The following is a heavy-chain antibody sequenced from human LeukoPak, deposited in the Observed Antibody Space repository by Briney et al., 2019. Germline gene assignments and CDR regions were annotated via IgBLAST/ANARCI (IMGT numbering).Heavy chain of an antibody. CDR2: ICDSGGRI. Sequence: QAGGSLRLSCVASGFTFSTYAMSWVRQAPGKGLERVSGICDSGGRIFYVNSVKGRFTISRENYKNTFYLQMNSLRADDTAVYYCAKGAGGFYYDSPSDWGHGIMVTVSS. D-gene: IGHD3-22*01. CDR1: GFTFSTYA. V-gene: IGHV3-23*01. J-gene: IGHJ4*01. CDR3: AKGAGGFYYDSPSD.